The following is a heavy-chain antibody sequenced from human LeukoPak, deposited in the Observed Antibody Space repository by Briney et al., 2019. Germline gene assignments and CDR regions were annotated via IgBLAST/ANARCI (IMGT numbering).Heavy chain of an antibody. V-gene: IGHV1-2*02. J-gene: IGHJ4*02. Sequence: ASVKVSCKASGYTFTAYYIHWVRQAPGQGLEWMGGINPNSGATNYAQEFQGRVTMTRVTPIGTVYMELSGLRSDDTAVYFCARRHYGSGSYSNSRFAYWGQGSLVTVSS. D-gene: IGHD3-10*01. CDR2: INPNSGAT. CDR1: GYTFTAYY. CDR3: ARRHYGSGSYSNSRFAY.